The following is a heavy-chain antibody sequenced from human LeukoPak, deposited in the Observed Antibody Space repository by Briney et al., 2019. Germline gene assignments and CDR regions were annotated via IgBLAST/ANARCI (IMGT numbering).Heavy chain of an antibody. CDR3: AREVPELPWYFDL. D-gene: IGHD1-26*01. V-gene: IGHV1-69*05. CDR1: GYTFTSYD. CDR2: IIPIFGTA. J-gene: IGHJ2*01. Sequence: ASVKVSCKASGYTFTSYDINWVRQATGQGLEWMGGIIPIFGTANYAQKFQGRVTITTDESTSTAYMERSSLRSEDTAVYYCAREVPELPWYFDLWGRGTLVTVSS.